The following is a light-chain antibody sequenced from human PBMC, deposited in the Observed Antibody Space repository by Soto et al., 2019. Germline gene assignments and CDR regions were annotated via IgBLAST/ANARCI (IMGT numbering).Light chain of an antibody. CDR1: SSDVGNYNL. CDR3: CSYSGSSAYVL. Sequence: QSALTQPASVSGSPGQSITISCTGTSSDVGNYNLVSWYQQHPGKAPKLMIYEGSKRPSGVSNRFSGSKSGNTASLTISGLQAEDEADYYCCSYSGSSAYVLFGGGTQLTVL. CDR2: EGS. J-gene: IGLJ2*01. V-gene: IGLV2-23*01.